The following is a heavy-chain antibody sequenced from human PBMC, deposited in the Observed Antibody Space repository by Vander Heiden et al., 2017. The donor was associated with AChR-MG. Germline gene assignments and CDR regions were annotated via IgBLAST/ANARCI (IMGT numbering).Heavy chain of an antibody. V-gene: IGHV3-23*01. CDR3: AKDGGLGAVAGRGPFDY. CDR2: IRPSGGTT. CDR1: GFIFNTYV. D-gene: IGHD6-19*01. J-gene: IGHJ4*02. Sequence: EVQLLESGGGLVQPGGSLRLSCATSGFIFNTYVMSWVRQAPGKGLEWVSTIRPSGGTTYYAESVKGRFTISRDNSKNTVYLQMNSLRAEDTAVYYCAKDGGLGAVAGRGPFDYCGQGALVTVSS.